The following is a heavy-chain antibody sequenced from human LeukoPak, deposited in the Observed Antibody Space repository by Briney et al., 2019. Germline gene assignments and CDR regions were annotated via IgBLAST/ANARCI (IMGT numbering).Heavy chain of an antibody. V-gene: IGHV1-8*01. Sequence: ASVKVSCKTSGYTFSSYEINWVRQATGRGLEWVGWMNPKTGKTAYARNLQGRVTITGDTSISTAYMDLSGLRSGDTAVYYCARIRPVTTGLKGYYFDYWGQGTLVTVSS. J-gene: IGHJ4*02. CDR2: MNPKTGKT. CDR3: ARIRPVTTGLKGYYFDY. CDR1: GYTFSSYE. D-gene: IGHD1-1*01.